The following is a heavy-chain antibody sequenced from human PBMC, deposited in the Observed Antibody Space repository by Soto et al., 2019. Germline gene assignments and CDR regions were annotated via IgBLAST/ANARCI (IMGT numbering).Heavy chain of an antibody. CDR3: ARDGGYYYSSGFCNFEY. CDR1: GFTFSDYY. J-gene: IGHJ4*02. Sequence: QVQLVESGGGLLKPGGSLRLSCAASGFTFSDYYMSWIRQAPGKGLEWVSDINSSGSTIYYADSVKGRFTISRDNDKNSLNLQMNSLRAEDTAVYYCARDGGYYYSSGFCNFEYWGQGTQVTVSS. CDR2: INSSGSTI. D-gene: IGHD3-22*01. V-gene: IGHV3-11*01.